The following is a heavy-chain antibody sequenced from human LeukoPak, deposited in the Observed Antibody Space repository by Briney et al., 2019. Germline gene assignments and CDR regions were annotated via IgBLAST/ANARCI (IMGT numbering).Heavy chain of an antibody. CDR3: ARTSYDYVWGSRLNWFDP. D-gene: IGHD3-16*01. Sequence: SVKVSCKASGYTFTGYYMHWVRQAPGQGLEWMGGIIPIFGTANYAQKFQGRVTITADESTSTAYMELSSLRSEDTAVYYCARTSYDYVWGSRLNWFDPWGQGTLVTVSS. V-gene: IGHV1-69*13. CDR2: IIPIFGTA. CDR1: GYTFTGYY. J-gene: IGHJ5*02.